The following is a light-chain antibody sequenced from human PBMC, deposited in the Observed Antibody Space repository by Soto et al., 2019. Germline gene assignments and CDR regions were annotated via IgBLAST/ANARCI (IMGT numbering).Light chain of an antibody. CDR3: QQLTNFRFT. Sequence: EIVMTQSPATLSVSPGERATLSCRASQSVYSNLAWYQQKPGQAPRLLIYGASTRATGIPARFSGSGSGTDFTLTISSLQPEDFATYYCQQLTNFRFTFGQGTKLDIK. V-gene: IGKV3-15*01. J-gene: IGKJ2*01. CDR1: QSVYSN. CDR2: GAS.